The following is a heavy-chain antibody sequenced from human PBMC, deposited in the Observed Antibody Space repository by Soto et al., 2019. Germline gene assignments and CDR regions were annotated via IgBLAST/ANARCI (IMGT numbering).Heavy chain of an antibody. D-gene: IGHD1-1*01. V-gene: IGHV3-66*01. CDR3: ASCPTVDRSNWRLNFDY. CDR1: GFTVSNNY. J-gene: IGHJ4*02. CDR2: IYSRGDT. Sequence: EVQLVESGGDLVQPGGSLRLSCAASGFTVSNNYMSWVRQAPGQGLEWVSVIYSRGDTYYADSVKGGFTISRDSSKNTLYLQMNSLRAEDTAIYYCASCPTVDRSNWRLNFDYWGQGTLVTVSS.